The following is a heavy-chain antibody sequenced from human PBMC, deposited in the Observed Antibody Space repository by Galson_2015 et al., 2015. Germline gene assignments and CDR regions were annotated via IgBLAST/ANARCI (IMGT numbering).Heavy chain of an antibody. CDR1: GFTFSSYW. Sequence: SLRLSCAASGFTFSSYWMTWVRQAPGKGLEWVASIKQDGSAKNYVDSVKGRFTISRDNAKNSLYVQMSSLRAEDSALYYCARVGLAVYGDPFEIWGQGTVVTVSS. CDR2: IKQDGSAK. CDR3: ARVGLAVYGDPFEI. D-gene: IGHD2-8*02. V-gene: IGHV3-7*01. J-gene: IGHJ3*02.